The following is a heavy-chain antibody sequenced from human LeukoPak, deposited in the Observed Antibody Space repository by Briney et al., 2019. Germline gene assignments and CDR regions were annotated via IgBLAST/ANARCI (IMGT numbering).Heavy chain of an antibody. CDR2: VYYSGST. D-gene: IGHD6-13*01. V-gene: IGHV4-59*01. CDR1: GVSTSSYY. J-gene: IGHJ4*02. CDR3: ARVIGYSSTWFPYYFDH. Sequence: SETLSLTCTVSGVSTSSYYWRWLRQPPGKGLEWIGHVYYSGSTNYNPSLKSRVTISLDTSKNQFSLKLSSVTTADTAVYYCARVIGYSSTWFPYYFDHWGQGTLVTVSS.